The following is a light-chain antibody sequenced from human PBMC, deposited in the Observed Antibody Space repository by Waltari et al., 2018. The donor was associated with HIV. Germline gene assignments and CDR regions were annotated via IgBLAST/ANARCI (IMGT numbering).Light chain of an antibody. Sequence: QSALTQPRPVSGSPGQSVTISCTGTSSDVGAYNYVSWYQQHPGKAPKHMIYDVNKRPSGVPDRFSGSKSGNTASLTISGLQAEDEADYYCCSYAGSYTYVFGTGTKVTVL. V-gene: IGLV2-11*01. J-gene: IGLJ1*01. CDR3: CSYAGSYTYV. CDR2: DVN. CDR1: SSDVGAYNY.